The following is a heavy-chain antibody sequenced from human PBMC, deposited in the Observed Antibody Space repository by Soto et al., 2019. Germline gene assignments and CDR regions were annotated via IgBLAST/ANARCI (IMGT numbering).Heavy chain of an antibody. Sequence: PGESLKISCKGSGYSFTSYWIGWVRQMPGKGLEWMGIIYPGDSDTRYSPSFQGQVTISADKSISTAYLQWSSLKASDTAMYYCARDDPSYSGTYYGMAVWGQGTTVTVSS. CDR2: IYPGDSDT. D-gene: IGHD1-26*01. J-gene: IGHJ6*02. CDR3: ARDDPSYSGTYYGMAV. CDR1: GYSFTSYW. V-gene: IGHV5-51*01.